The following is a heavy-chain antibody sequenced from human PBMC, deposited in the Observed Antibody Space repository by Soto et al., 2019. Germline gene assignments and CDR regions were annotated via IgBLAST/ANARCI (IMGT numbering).Heavy chain of an antibody. CDR2: IYSGGST. V-gene: IGHV3-53*01. J-gene: IGHJ6*02. CDR3: ARDLVVATIHYYYYGMDV. CDR1: GFTVSSNY. Sequence: GGSLRLSCAASGFTVSSNYMSWVRQAPGKGLEWVSVIYSGGSTYYADFVKGRFTISRDNSKNTLYLQMNSLRAEDTAVYYCARDLVVATIHYYYYGMDVWGQGTTVTVSS. D-gene: IGHD5-12*01.